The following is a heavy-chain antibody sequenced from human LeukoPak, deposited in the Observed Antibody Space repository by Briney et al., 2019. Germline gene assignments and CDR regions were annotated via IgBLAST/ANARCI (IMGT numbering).Heavy chain of an antibody. CDR2: IRYDGSNK. CDR1: GFTFSSYG. Sequence: GGSLRPSCAASGFTFSSYGMHWVRQAPGKGLEWVAFIRYDGSNKYYADSVKGRFTISRDNSKNTLYLQMNSLRAEDTAVYYCARHQSHYGNPSFDYWGQGTLVTVSP. D-gene: IGHD4-11*01. J-gene: IGHJ4*02. CDR3: ARHQSHYGNPSFDY. V-gene: IGHV3-30*02.